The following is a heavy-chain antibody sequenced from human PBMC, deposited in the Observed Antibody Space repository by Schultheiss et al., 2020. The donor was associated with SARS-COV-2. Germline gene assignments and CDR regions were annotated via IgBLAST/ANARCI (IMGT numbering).Heavy chain of an antibody. CDR3: AREREYQLPPYYYYYYMDV. J-gene: IGHJ6*03. Sequence: ASVKVSCKASGGTFSSYAISWVRQAPGQGLEWMGIISPTGGTTRYAQKIQGRVSMTRDTSTSTVYMELSSLRSEDTAVYYCAREREYQLPPYYYYYYMDVWGKGTTVTVSS. V-gene: IGHV1-46*01. CDR1: GGTFSSYA. CDR2: ISPTGGTT. D-gene: IGHD2-2*01.